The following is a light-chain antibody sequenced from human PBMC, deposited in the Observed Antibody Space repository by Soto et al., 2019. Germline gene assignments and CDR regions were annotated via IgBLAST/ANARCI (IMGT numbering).Light chain of an antibody. J-gene: IGKJ5*01. V-gene: IGKV2-30*01. CDR1: QSLVYSDGNTY. CDR2: DVS. CDR3: MQGTHLPPLT. Sequence: DVVLTQSPLSLPVTLGQPASISCRSSQSLVYSDGNTYLNWFQQRPGRSPRRLMYDVSNRDSGVPARFSGSGSGTDFTLKITRVEAEDVGVYYCMQGTHLPPLTFGQGTRLEIK.